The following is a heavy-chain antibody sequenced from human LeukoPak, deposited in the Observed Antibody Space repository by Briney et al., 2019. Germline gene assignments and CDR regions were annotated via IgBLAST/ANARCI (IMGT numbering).Heavy chain of an antibody. V-gene: IGHV3-48*03. CDR3: ARGPMTTVVTLDYFDY. Sequence: GGSLRLSCAASGFTFRSYGMNWVRQAPGRGLEWVSYISGSASTIYYADSVKGRFTISRDNAKNSLYLQMNSLRAEDTAVYYCARGPMTTVVTLDYFDYWGQGTLVTVSS. J-gene: IGHJ4*02. CDR2: ISGSASTI. CDR1: GFTFRSYG. D-gene: IGHD4-23*01.